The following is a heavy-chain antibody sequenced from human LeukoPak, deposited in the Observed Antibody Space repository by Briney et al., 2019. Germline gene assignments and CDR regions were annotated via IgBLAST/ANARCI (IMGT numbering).Heavy chain of an antibody. CDR1: GGSFSDYY. CDR2: INHSGST. J-gene: IGHJ6*03. CDR3: ARRGGHSYSYRDYYYMDV. Sequence: PSGTLSLTCAVYGGSFSDYYWDWIRQPPGKGLEWIGEINHSGSTKYMPSLKGRVTISVDPSKNQFSLKLRSVTAADTAIYYCARRGGHSYSYRDYYYMDVWGKGTTVAISS. V-gene: IGHV4-34*01. D-gene: IGHD5-18*01.